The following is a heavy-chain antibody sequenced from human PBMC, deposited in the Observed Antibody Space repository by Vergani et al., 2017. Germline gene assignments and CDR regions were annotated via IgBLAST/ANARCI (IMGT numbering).Heavy chain of an antibody. CDR3: ARGGYSYGTRPFDY. Sequence: QVQLQQWGAGLLKPSETLSLTCAVYGGSFSGYYWSWIRQPPGKGLEWIGEINHSGSTNYNPSLKSRVTISVDTSKNQFSLKLSSVTAADTAVYYCARGGYSYGTRPFDYWGQGTLVTVSS. CDR2: INHSGST. D-gene: IGHD5-18*01. J-gene: IGHJ4*02. V-gene: IGHV4-34*01. CDR1: GGSFSGYY.